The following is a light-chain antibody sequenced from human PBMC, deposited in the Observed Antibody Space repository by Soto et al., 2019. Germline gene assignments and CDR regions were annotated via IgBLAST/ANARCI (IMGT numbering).Light chain of an antibody. CDR1: ESIARH. CDR3: QQTYSTISIT. J-gene: IGKJ5*01. CDR2: AAS. Sequence: DIQMTQSPSSLSASVGDRVTITCRASESIARHLNWYQQKPGKAPKLLIYAASSLQNGVPSRFRGGGSGTDFTLTISNLQPEDFATYYCQQTYSTISITFGQGKRLEIK. V-gene: IGKV1-39*01.